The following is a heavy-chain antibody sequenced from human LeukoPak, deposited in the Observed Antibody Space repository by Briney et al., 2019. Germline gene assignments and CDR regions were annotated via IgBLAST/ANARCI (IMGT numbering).Heavy chain of an antibody. V-gene: IGHV1-3*03. D-gene: IGHD4-23*01. CDR1: GYTFTSYA. J-gene: IGHJ3*02. CDR2: INAGNGNT. Sequence: ASVKVSCKASGYTFTSYAMHWVRQAPGQRLEWMGWINAGNGNTKYSQQFQGRVNITRDTSASTAYMELSSLRSEDMAVYYCARGAGQTTVEMGDAFDIWGQGTMVTVSS. CDR3: ARGAGQTTVEMGDAFDI.